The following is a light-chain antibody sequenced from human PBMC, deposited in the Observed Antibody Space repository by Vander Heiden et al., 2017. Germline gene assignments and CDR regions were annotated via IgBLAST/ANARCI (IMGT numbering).Light chain of an antibody. Sequence: EIVMTQSPATLSVSPGERATLSCRASQSVSSNLAWYQQKPGQAPRRLIYGASTRATGIPARLSGSGSGTEFTLTISSLQSEDFAVYYCQQYNNWLYTFGQGTKLEIK. CDR2: GAS. V-gene: IGKV3-15*01. J-gene: IGKJ2*01. CDR3: QQYNNWLYT. CDR1: QSVSSN.